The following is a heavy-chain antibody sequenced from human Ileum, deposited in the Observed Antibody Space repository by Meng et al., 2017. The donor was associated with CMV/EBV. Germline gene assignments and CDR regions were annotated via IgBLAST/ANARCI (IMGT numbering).Heavy chain of an antibody. Sequence: QVQLQEPGPRLMKPSEPLSLPCSVSGDSITNHYWNWIRQPAGKGLEWIGRIYVSGDTNYNSTLRSRITLSVDKSKNQFSLKLSSMTAADTAVYYCARDRDYGLLDSWGQGSLVTVSS. CDR3: ARDRDYGLLDS. CDR1: GDSITNHY. D-gene: IGHD4-17*01. J-gene: IGHJ4*02. CDR2: IYVSGDT. V-gene: IGHV4-4*07.